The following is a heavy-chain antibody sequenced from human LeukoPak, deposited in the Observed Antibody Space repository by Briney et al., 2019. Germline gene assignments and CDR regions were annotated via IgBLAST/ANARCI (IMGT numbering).Heavy chain of an antibody. V-gene: IGHV4-61*02. CDR3: ARTGGSGSRIARGYYYYMDV. Sequence: SETLSLTCTVSGGSIGSGSYYWSWIRQPAGKGLEWIGRIYTSGSTNYNPSLKSRVTISVDTSKNQFSLKLSSVTAADTAVYYCARTGGSGSRIARGYYYYMDVWGKGTTVTVSS. CDR1: GGSIGSGSYY. J-gene: IGHJ6*03. CDR2: IYTSGST. D-gene: IGHD3-10*01.